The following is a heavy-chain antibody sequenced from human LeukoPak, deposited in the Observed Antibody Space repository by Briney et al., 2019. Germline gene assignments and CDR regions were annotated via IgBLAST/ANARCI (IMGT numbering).Heavy chain of an antibody. V-gene: IGHV1-69*05. CDR1: GGTFSSYA. CDR3: TRDRLDGDYTDY. Sequence: SVKVSCKASGGTFSSYAFTWVRQAPGQGLEWMGRIIPIFGATNYAQKFQGRVTITTDESTTTAYMELSSLTSEDTAVYYCTRDRLDGDYTDYWGQGTLVTVSS. CDR2: IIPIFGAT. J-gene: IGHJ4*02. D-gene: IGHD4-17*01.